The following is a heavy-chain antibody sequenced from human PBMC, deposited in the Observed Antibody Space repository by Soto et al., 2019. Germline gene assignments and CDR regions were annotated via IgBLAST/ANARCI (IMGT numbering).Heavy chain of an antibody. J-gene: IGHJ3*02. CDR3: ANERGAAAGHPEDAFDI. CDR1: GFTFSSYA. Sequence: QVQLVESGGGVVQPGRSLRLSCAASGFTFSSYAMHWVRQAPGKGLEWVAVIAYDGSNKYYADSVKGRFTISRDNSKNTLYLQMNRLRAEDTAVYYCANERGAAAGHPEDAFDIWGQGTMVTVSS. D-gene: IGHD6-13*01. V-gene: IGHV3-30-3*02. CDR2: IAYDGSNK.